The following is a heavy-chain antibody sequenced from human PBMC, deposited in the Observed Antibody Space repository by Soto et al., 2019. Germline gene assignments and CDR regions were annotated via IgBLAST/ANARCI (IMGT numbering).Heavy chain of an antibody. J-gene: IGHJ5*02. CDR1: GFSLSKPRMG. CDR3: ARIMRDAVGVPDAIYYFDQ. Sequence: SGPTLVNPTETLTLTCTVSGFSLSKPRMGVSWSRQPPGKALEWLAHIFSDDEKSYSTSLKSRRIISKDTSKSQAVLTMTHMDPVDTATFYCARIMRDAVGVPDAIYYFDQWGQGTKVTVSS. CDR2: IFSDDEK. V-gene: IGHV2-26*01. D-gene: IGHD2-2*02.